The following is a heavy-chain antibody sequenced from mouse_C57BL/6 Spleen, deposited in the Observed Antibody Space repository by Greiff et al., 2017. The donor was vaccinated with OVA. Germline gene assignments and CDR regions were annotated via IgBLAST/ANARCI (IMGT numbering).Heavy chain of an antibody. Sequence: QVQLQQPGAELVKPGASVKMSCKASGYTFTSYWITWVKQRPGQGLEWIGDIYPGSGSTNFNEKFKSKATLTVDTSSSTAYMQLSSLTSEDSAVYDCARGRGYDENYFDYWGQGTTLTVSS. CDR2: IYPGSGST. J-gene: IGHJ2*01. CDR3: ARGRGYDENYFDY. D-gene: IGHD2-2*01. V-gene: IGHV1-55*01. CDR1: GYTFTSYW.